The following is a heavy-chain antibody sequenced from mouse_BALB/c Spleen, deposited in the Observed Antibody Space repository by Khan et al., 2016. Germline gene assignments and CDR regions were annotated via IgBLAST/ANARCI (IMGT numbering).Heavy chain of an antibody. CDR1: GYSFIGYF. CDR3: ARDYGSPRGAMDY. V-gene: IGHV1-20*02. D-gene: IGHD1-1*01. J-gene: IGHJ4*01. CDR2: INPYNGDT. Sequence: VQLKQSGPELVKPGASVKISCKASGYSFIGYFMHWVMQSHGKSLEWIGRINPYNGDTFYNQKFKGKATLTVDKSSSTAHMELRSLASEDSAVYYCARDYGSPRGAMDYWGQGTSVTVSS.